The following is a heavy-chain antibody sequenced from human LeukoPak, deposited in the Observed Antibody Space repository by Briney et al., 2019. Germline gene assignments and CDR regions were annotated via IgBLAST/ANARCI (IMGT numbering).Heavy chain of an antibody. V-gene: IGHV3-23*01. Sequence: GGSLRLSCAASGFTISSYAVSWVRQAPGKGLEWVSSISGSGGSTYSADSVKGRFTISRDNSKNTLYLQMNSLRAEDTAVYYCAKGWRRDGYNGRFDYWGQGTLVTVSS. J-gene: IGHJ4*02. CDR1: GFTISSYA. CDR2: ISGSGGST. CDR3: AKGWRRDGYNGRFDY. D-gene: IGHD5-24*01.